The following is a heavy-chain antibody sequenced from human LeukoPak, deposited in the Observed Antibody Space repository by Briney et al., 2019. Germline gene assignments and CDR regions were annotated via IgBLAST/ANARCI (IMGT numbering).Heavy chain of an antibody. V-gene: IGHV3-66*02. CDR1: GFTVSSKD. Sequence: GGSLRLSCAASGFTVSSKDMSWVRQAPGKGLEWVSAIYRDSNTYYTSSVRGRFTISRDNSKNTLYLQMNSLRAEDTAVYYCARGRRSGMIVAHAFDIWGQGTLVTVSS. D-gene: IGHD3-22*01. CDR3: ARGRRSGMIVAHAFDI. J-gene: IGHJ3*02. CDR2: IYRDSNT.